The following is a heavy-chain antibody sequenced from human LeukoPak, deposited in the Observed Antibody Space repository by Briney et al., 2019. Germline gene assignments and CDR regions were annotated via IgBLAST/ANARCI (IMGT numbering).Heavy chain of an antibody. Sequence: GGSLRLSCAVSGFTFSSYAMSWVRQAPGKGLEWVSAISGSGGSTYYADSVKGRFTISRDNSKNTLYLQMNSLRAEDTAVYYCAKELYDYVWGSYSVPDYWGQGTLVTVSS. J-gene: IGHJ4*02. CDR2: ISGSGGST. CDR1: GFTFSSYA. V-gene: IGHV3-23*01. CDR3: AKELYDYVWGSYSVPDY. D-gene: IGHD3-16*01.